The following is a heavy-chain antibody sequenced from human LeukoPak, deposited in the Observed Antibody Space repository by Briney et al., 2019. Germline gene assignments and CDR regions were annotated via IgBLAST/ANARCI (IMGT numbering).Heavy chain of an antibody. CDR1: GFTFSSYL. V-gene: IGHV3-74*01. D-gene: IGHD5-18*01. J-gene: IGHJ5*02. CDR3: ARGFGYNYGYGWFDH. Sequence: GGSLTLSCAASGFTFSSYLMHWVSQVPGKGLVWVSRIKSDGSSTIYADSVKGRFTISRDNAKNTLYLQMNSLRAEDTAVYYCARGFGYNYGYGWFDHWGEGTLVTVSS. CDR2: IKSDGSST.